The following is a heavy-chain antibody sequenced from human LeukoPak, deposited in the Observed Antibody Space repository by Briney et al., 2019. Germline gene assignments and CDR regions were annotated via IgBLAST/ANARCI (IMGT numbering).Heavy chain of an antibody. CDR3: ARSGLATCHY. CDR1: GFIFTDYA. Sequence: GGSLRLTCQASGFIFTDYAMSWVRQAPGKGLEWVSSINNGGGGTFFADSVKGRFTISRDDSRGMVYLQMNSLSAEDTAVYYCARSGLATCHYWGQGTLVTVSS. D-gene: IGHD3-10*01. CDR2: INNGGGGT. V-gene: IGHV3-23*01. J-gene: IGHJ4*02.